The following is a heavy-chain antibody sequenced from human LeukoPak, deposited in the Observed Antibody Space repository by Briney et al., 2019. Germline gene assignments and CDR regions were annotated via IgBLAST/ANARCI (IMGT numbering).Heavy chain of an antibody. D-gene: IGHD4-17*01. CDR2: ISSSGSTI. CDR3: ARDYSTVTTFFDY. CDR1: GFTFSDYY. Sequence: GGSLRLSCAASGFTFSDYYMSWIRQAPGKGLEWVSYISSSGSTIYCADSVKGRFTISRDNAKNSLYLQMNSLRAEDTAVYYCARDYSTVTTFFDYWGQGTLVTVSS. V-gene: IGHV3-11*04. J-gene: IGHJ4*02.